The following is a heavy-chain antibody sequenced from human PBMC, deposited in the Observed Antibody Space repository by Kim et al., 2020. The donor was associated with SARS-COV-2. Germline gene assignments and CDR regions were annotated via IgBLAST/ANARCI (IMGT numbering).Heavy chain of an antibody. Sequence: GGSLRLSCAASTFTFRSDYMHWVRQAPVKGLEWVAIISYDSSIRHYADSVKGRFTISRDNSKNTLFLQMNGLRTEDTAVYYCAKSFGETINYGWGVSTRGIDAWGRGTPVTVSS. CDR2: ISYDSSIR. J-gene: IGHJ6*02. CDR3: AKSFGETINYGWGVSTRGIDA. V-gene: IGHV3-30*18. CDR1: TFTFRSDY. D-gene: IGHD3-10*02.